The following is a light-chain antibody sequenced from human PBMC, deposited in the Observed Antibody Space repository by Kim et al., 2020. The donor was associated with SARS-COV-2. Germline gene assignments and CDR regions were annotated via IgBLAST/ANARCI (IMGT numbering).Light chain of an antibody. CDR3: QVWDTSSDHPGV. CDR1: NIGSKS. Sequence: PGKTATLTGGGNNIGSKSVRWYQQRPGQAPVLIIYYDSDRPSGIPARISGSNSGNTATLTITRVEAGDEADYHCQVWDTSSDHPGVFGGGTQLTVL. CDR2: YDS. V-gene: IGLV3-21*01. J-gene: IGLJ3*02.